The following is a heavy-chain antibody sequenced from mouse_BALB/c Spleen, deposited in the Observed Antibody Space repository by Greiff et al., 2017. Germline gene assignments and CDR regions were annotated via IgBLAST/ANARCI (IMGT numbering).Heavy chain of an antibody. CDR2: SYPGDGST. CDR3: AGDGGNYLDY. D-gene: IGHD2-3*01. V-gene: IGHV1S56*01. Sequence: QVQLKEPGLELVKPGAFVQLPCKAPGSTFTSYELNGVKQRPGQGLEWIGWSYPGDGSTKDNEKFTGKATQTANKSASTTYMQLSSQTTENSAVYFCAGDGGNYLDYWGQGTTLTVSA. CDR1: GSTFTSYE. J-gene: IGHJ2*01.